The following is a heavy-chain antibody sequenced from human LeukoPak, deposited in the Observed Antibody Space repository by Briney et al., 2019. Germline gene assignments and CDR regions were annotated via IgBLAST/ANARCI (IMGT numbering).Heavy chain of an antibody. CDR2: FSTDGRNN. D-gene: IGHD1-26*01. Sequence: GWSLILSCASSVFTISTYWMRWVRPVPEKVLGGVARFSTDGRNNSYTDSVRVRFTTSRDNAKNTLYLQMNSLRAEDTAVYYCARVGGSPYFDYWGQGSLVTVSS. V-gene: IGHV3-74*01. CDR1: VFTISTYW. CDR3: ARVGGSPYFDY. J-gene: IGHJ4*02.